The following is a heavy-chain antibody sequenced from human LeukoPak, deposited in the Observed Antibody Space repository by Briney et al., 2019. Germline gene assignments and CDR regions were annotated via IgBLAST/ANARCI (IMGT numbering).Heavy chain of an antibody. J-gene: IGHJ4*02. V-gene: IGHV1-2*02. Sequence: ASVKVSCKASGYTFTGYYMHWVRQAPGQGLEWMGWINPNSGGTNYAQKFQGRVTMTRDTSISTAYMELSRLRSDDTAVYYCATEQRNPNYYGSGSYLYWGQGTLVTVSS. CDR1: GYTFTGYY. CDR3: ATEQRNPNYYGSGSYLY. CDR2: INPNSGGT. D-gene: IGHD3-10*01.